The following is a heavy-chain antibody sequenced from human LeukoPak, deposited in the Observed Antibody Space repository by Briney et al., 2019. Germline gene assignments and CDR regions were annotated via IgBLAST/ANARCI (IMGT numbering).Heavy chain of an antibody. CDR3: ARDRGVSGNYYDY. V-gene: IGHV3-30*02. J-gene: IGHJ4*02. Sequence: GGSLRLSCVASGFSFRNYGMHWVRQAPGKGLEWVTFIRSDSSYKYYADSVKGRFTTSRDNSKSALDLQMNSLRPEDTALYYCARDRGVSGNYYDYWGQGTLVTVSS. CDR2: IRSDSSYK. D-gene: IGHD3-10*01. CDR1: GFSFRNYG.